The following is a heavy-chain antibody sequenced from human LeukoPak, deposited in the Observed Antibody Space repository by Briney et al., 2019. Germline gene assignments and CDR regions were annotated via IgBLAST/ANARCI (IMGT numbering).Heavy chain of an antibody. Sequence: GGSLRLSCAASGFTFSSYAMSWVRQAPGKGLEWVSAISGSGGSTYYADSVKGRFTISRDNSKNTLYLQMNSLRAEDTAVYYCARDPHGVTYFDYWGQGTLVTVSS. CDR2: ISGSGGST. CDR1: GFTFSSYA. V-gene: IGHV3-23*01. CDR3: ARDPHGVTYFDY. J-gene: IGHJ4*02. D-gene: IGHD2-21*02.